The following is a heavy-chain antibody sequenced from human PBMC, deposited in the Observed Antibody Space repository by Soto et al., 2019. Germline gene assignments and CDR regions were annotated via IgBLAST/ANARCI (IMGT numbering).Heavy chain of an antibody. CDR3: ARGTGWHGFFDP. CDR2: INAGSGNT. D-gene: IGHD6-19*01. J-gene: IGHJ5*02. Sequence: QVQLVQSGTEVMKPGASVQVSCKASGYTFTSYGMHWVRLAPGQSLEWMGWINAGSGNTKYSQKFQGRVTITRDTSASAAYMELSGLSSDDTAVYYCARGTGWHGFFDPWGEGTLVTVSS. CDR1: GYTFTSYG. V-gene: IGHV1-3*01.